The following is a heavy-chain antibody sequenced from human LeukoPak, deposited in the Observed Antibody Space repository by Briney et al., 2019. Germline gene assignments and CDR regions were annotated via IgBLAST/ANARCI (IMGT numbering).Heavy chain of an antibody. J-gene: IGHJ4*02. V-gene: IGHV3-33*01. CDR3: ARVADTSGWVDF. CDR2: IWYDGSNK. Sequence: PGGSLSLSCAASGFIFRSYSMHWVRQAPGKGLEWVGVIWYDGSNKYYLDSVKGRFTISRDNSQNTLYLQMKSLRADDTAVYFCARVADTSGWVDFWGQGTLVSVSS. D-gene: IGHD6-19*01. CDR1: GFIFRSYS.